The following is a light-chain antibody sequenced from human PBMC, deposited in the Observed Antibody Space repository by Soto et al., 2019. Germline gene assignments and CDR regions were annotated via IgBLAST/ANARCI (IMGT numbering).Light chain of an antibody. CDR1: QTIGSW. J-gene: IGKJ1*01. V-gene: IGKV1-5*03. CDR3: QHYNSYSEA. Sequence: DIQMTQSPSTLSGSVGDRVTITCWASQTIGSWLAWYQQKPGKAPKLLIYKASTFKSGVPSRFSGSGSGTEFTLTISRLQPDDFATYYCQHYNSYSEAFGQGTKVELK. CDR2: KAS.